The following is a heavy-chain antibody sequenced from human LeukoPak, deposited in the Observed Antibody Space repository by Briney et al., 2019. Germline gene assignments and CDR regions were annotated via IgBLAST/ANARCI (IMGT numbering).Heavy chain of an antibody. CDR2: INPNSGGT. D-gene: IGHD1-1*01. CDR3: ARTFNPKDHNAFDY. V-gene: IGHV1-2*02. CDR1: GYTFTGYY. J-gene: IGHJ4*02. Sequence: ASVKVSCKASGYTFTGYYMHWVRQAPGQGLEWMGWINPNSGGTNYAQKFQGRVTMTRDTSISTAYMELNRLRSHDTAVYYCARTFNPKDHNAFDYWGQGTLVTVSS.